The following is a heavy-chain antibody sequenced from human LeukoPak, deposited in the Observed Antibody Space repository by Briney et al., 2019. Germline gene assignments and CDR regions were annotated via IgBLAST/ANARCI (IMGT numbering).Heavy chain of an antibody. CDR2: INTDGSST. J-gene: IGHJ5*02. CDR1: GFTFSSYW. CDR3: ARGGLLGFGP. V-gene: IGHV3-74*01. Sequence: GGSQRLSCAASGFTFSSYWMHWVRQAPGKGLVWVSRINTDGSSTYYADSVKGRFTISRDNARNTLYLQMNSLRVDDTAVYYCARGGLLGFGPWGQGTLVTVSS.